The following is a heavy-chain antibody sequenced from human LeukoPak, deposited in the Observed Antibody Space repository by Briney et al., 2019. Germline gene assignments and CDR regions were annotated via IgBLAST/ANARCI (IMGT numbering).Heavy chain of an antibody. CDR2: ISYSGNT. CDR3: ARHCCSGPAKRVFDI. CDR1: GGSIISSDYH. Sequence: SETLSLTCTVSGGSIISSDYHWGWVRQPPGKGLEWIGTISYSGNTDYNPSLRSRVTISVDTSNSQFSLRLGSVTAADTAVYHCARHCCSGPAKRVFDIWGQGTMVTVSS. V-gene: IGHV4-39*01. D-gene: IGHD2-15*01. J-gene: IGHJ3*02.